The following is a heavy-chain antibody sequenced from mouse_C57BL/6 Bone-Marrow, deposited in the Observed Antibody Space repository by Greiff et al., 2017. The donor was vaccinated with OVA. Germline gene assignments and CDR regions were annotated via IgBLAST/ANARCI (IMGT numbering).Heavy chain of an antibody. CDR1: GFTFSSYG. CDR3: ARHYYGSRGGFAY. Sequence: EVHLVESGGDLVKPGGSLKLSCAASGFTFSSYGMSWVRQTPDKRLEWVATISSGGSYTYYPDSVKGRFTISRDNAKNTLYLQMSSLKSEDTAMYYCARHYYGSRGGFAYWGQGTLVTVSA. D-gene: IGHD1-1*01. J-gene: IGHJ3*01. V-gene: IGHV5-6*01. CDR2: ISSGGSYT.